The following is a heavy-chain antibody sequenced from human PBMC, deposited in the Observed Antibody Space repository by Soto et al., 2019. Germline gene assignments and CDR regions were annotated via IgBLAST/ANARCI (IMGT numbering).Heavy chain of an antibody. D-gene: IGHD1-26*01. J-gene: IGHJ4*02. CDR3: SRDPIVEARYHMDC. CDR1: GFTFGDYA. CDR2: IRSKAYGGTT. Sequence: GGSLRLSCTASGFTFGDYAMSWVRQAPGKGLEWVGFIRSKAYGGTTEFAASVKGRFTISRDDSKSIAYLQMNSLKTEDTALYYCSRDPIVEARYHMDCWGQGTLVTVSS. V-gene: IGHV3-49*04.